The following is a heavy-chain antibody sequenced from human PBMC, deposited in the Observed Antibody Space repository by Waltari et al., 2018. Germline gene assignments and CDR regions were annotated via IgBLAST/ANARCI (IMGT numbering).Heavy chain of an antibody. CDR3: ARLWGIAAAGIWFDP. CDR2: IYQSGST. D-gene: IGHD6-13*01. V-gene: IGHV4-38-2*01. Sequence: QVQLQESGPGLVKPSGALSLTCAGSGYSIRSGYYWGRTREPPGKGLEWIGSIYQSGSTYYNPSLKSRVTISVDTSKNQFSLKLSSVTAADTAVYYCARLWGIAAAGIWFDPWGQGTLVTVSS. J-gene: IGHJ5*02. CDR1: GYSIRSGYY.